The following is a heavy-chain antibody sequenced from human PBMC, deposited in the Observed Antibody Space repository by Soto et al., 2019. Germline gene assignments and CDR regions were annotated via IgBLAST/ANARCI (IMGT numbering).Heavy chain of an antibody. Sequence: PSLTCAVSGGSISSSNWWSWVRQPPGKGLEWIGEIYHSGSTNYNPSLKSRVTISVDKSKNQFSLKLSSVTAADTAVYYCARIMLAAAGYYYYGMDVWGQGTTVTVYS. CDR3: ARIMLAAAGYYYYGMDV. J-gene: IGHJ6*02. CDR2: IYHSGST. V-gene: IGHV4-4*02. CDR1: GGSISSSNW. D-gene: IGHD6-13*01.